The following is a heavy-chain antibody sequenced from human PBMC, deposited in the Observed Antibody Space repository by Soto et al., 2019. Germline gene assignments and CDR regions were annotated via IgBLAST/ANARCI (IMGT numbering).Heavy chain of an antibody. J-gene: IGHJ4*02. CDR1: GYIFTNFA. CDR3: ARPTYYDSNGYTTMYS. Sequence: QVQHVQSGAEVKKPGASVKVSCKASGYIFTNFALHWVRQAPGQRLEWMGWINAGDGNTKYSQKFQGRVTITRDTSASTAYMELSSLRSEDTAMYYCARPTYYDSNGYTTMYSWGQGTLVTVSS. CDR2: INAGDGNT. V-gene: IGHV1-3*01. D-gene: IGHD3-22*01.